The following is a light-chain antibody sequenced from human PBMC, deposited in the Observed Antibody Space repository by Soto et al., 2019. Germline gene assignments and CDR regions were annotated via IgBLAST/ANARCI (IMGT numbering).Light chain of an antibody. CDR1: QSLGYY. J-gene: IGKJ4*01. CDR3: QQRRDWPLT. CDR2: DTS. V-gene: IGKV3-11*01. Sequence: EIVLTQSPATLSLSPGERATLSCRASQSLGYYLAWFQQKHGQAPRLLIYDTSNRASGIPDRFSGSGSGTDFTLANSSLGPEDFAVYCCQQRRDWPLTFGGGTKVEIK.